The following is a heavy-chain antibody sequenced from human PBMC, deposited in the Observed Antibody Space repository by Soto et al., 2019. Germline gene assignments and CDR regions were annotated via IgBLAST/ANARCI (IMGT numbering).Heavy chain of an antibody. Sequence: QITLNESGPTVVRPTETLTLTCRFSGFSLTTSGVGVGWIRQSPGKAPEWLALIYWDDDKRYSASLKSRLTITKDTSKNQVVLTVSDLDPTDAVTYYCAHRVLRTVFGVVTTTAIYFDFWGQGTPVAVSS. CDR3: AHRVLRTVFGVVTTTAIYFDF. D-gene: IGHD3-3*01. CDR2: IYWDDDK. CDR1: GFSLTTSGVG. J-gene: IGHJ4*02. V-gene: IGHV2-5*02.